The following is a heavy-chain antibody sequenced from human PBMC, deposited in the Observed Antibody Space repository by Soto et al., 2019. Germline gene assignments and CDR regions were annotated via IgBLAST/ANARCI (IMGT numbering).Heavy chain of an antibody. CDR3: ATCSGGSCYLGSHYYYYYGMDV. V-gene: IGHV3-30-3*01. J-gene: IGHJ6*02. CDR1: GFTFSSYA. Sequence: QVQLVESGGGVVQPGRSLRLSCAASGFTFSSYAMHWVHQAPGKGLEWVAVISYDGSNKYYADSVKGRFTISRDNSKNTLYLQMNSLRAEDTAVYYCATCSGGSCYLGSHYYYYYGMDVWGQGTTVTVSS. D-gene: IGHD2-15*01. CDR2: ISYDGSNK.